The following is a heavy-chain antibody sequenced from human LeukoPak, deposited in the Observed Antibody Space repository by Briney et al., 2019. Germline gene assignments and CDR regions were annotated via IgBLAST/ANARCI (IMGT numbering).Heavy chain of an antibody. Sequence: GGSLRLSCAASGFTFGSYAMSWVRQAPGKGLEWVSAISGSGGSTYYADSVKARFTISRDNSKNTLYLQMNSLRAEDTAVYYCVGSGYSVPNWFDPWGQGTLVTVSS. J-gene: IGHJ5*02. CDR1: GFTFGSYA. D-gene: IGHD3-3*01. CDR3: VGSGYSVPNWFDP. CDR2: ISGSGGST. V-gene: IGHV3-23*01.